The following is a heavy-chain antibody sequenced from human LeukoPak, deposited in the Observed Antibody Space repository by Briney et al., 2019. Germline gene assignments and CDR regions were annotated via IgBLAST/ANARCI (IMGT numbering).Heavy chain of an antibody. Sequence: GGSLRLSCAASGFTFSSYSMNWVRQAPGKGLEWVSSISSSSSYIYYTDSVKGRFTISRDNAKNSLYLQMNSLRAEDTAVYYCAILELANFDYWGQGTLVTVSS. J-gene: IGHJ4*01. CDR1: GFTFSSYS. V-gene: IGHV3-21*01. CDR2: ISSSSSYI. D-gene: IGHD1-7*01. CDR3: AILELANFDY.